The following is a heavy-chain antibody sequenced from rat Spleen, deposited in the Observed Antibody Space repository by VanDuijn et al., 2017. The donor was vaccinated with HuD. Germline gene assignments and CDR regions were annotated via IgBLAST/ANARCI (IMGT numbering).Heavy chain of an antibody. V-gene: IGHV2-43*01. D-gene: IGHD1-5*01. CDR3: AREGIGTTTDY. CDR1: GFSLTSYH. CDR2: IWTGGNT. Sequence: QVQLKESGPGLVQPSQTLSLTCTVSGFSLTSYHLSWVRQPPGKGLEWMGVIWTGGNTAYNSLLKSRLSISKDTSKSQVFLKMNSLQTEDTATYYCAREGIGTTTDYWGQGVMVTVSS. J-gene: IGHJ2*01.